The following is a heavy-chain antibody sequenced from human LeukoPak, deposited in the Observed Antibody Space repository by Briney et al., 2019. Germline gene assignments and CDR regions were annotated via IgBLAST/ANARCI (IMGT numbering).Heavy chain of an antibody. CDR2: ILYYVIT. CDR3: ALRDFGTSSGGYSYYYMDV. Sequence: SETLSLTCSVSGGSMSSRYWSWIRQAPGKGLEWIGYILYYVITEYNISLQSRATISVDTARNQFSLKLSSVTAADTAVYYCALRDFGTSSGGYSYYYMDVWGTGTTVTVSS. J-gene: IGHJ6*03. CDR1: GGSMSSRY. D-gene: IGHD4/OR15-4a*01. V-gene: IGHV4-59*11.